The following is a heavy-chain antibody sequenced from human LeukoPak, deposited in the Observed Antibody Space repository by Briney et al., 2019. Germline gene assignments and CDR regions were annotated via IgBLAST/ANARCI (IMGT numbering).Heavy chain of an antibody. CDR1: GYTFTSYA. V-gene: IGHV7-4-1*02. J-gene: IGHJ6*03. D-gene: IGHD6-13*01. CDR3: ASSAGDYYYYYMDV. Sequence: ASVKVSCKASGYTFTSYAMNWVRQAPGQGLEWMGWINTNTGNPTYAQGFTGRFVFSLDTSVNTAYLQISSLKAEDTAVYYCASSAGDYYYYYMDVWGKGTTVTVSS. CDR2: INTNTGNP.